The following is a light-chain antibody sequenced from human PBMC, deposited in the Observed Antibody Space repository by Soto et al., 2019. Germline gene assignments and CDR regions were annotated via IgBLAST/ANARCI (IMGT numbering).Light chain of an antibody. CDR3: QQYNSYPMT. Sequence: DIQMTQSPSSLSASVGDRVTITCRASQDISHYLVWFQQKPGKAPKSLISAASTLQSGVPSRFSGSGSGTDFTLTITNLQPEDFGTYYCQQYNSYPMTFGKGTRLEIK. J-gene: IGKJ5*01. CDR1: QDISHY. CDR2: AAS. V-gene: IGKV1-16*01.